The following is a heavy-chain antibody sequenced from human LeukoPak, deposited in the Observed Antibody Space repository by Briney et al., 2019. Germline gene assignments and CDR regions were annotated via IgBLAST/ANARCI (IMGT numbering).Heavy chain of an antibody. CDR3: ARDSVSPQLKHNWNDGGDYYYGMDV. Sequence: GGSLRLSCAASGFTFSSYWMSWVRQAPGKGLEWVANIKQDGSEKYYVDSVKGRFTISRDNAKNSLYLQMNSLRAEDTAVYYCARDSVSPQLKHNWNDGGDYYYGMDVWGKGTTVTVSS. CDR2: IKQDGSEK. J-gene: IGHJ6*04. CDR1: GFTFSSYW. V-gene: IGHV3-7*03. D-gene: IGHD1-1*01.